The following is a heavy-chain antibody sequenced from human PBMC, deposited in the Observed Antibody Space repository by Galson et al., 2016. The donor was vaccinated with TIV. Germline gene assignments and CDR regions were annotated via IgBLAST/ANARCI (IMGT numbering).Heavy chain of an antibody. D-gene: IGHD6-25*01. V-gene: IGHV5-51*01. CDR1: GYNFASYW. J-gene: IGHJ4*02. Sequence: QSGAEVKKAGESLKISCKGSGYNFASYWIGWVRQMPGKGLEWMGVTYPGNSETRYSPSFHGQVTISADKSIGTAFLQWGSLKASDTAVYYCARHSASAFPSHFDGWGQGTLVTVSS. CDR2: TYPGNSET. CDR3: ARHSASAFPSHFDG.